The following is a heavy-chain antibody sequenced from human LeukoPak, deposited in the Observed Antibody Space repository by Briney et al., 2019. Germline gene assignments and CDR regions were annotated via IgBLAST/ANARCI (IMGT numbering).Heavy chain of an antibody. D-gene: IGHD6-13*01. CDR2: INTDGSIT. CDR3: ARDENAGIAAAGFFDY. V-gene: IGHV3-74*01. J-gene: IGHJ4*02. Sequence: GGSLRLSCAASGFTFSDYWIHWVRQAPGKGLVWVSRINTDGSITNYADSVKGRFSISRDNAKNTLYLQMSSLRAEDTAVYYCARDENAGIAAAGFFDYWGQGTLVTVSS. CDR1: GFTFSDYW.